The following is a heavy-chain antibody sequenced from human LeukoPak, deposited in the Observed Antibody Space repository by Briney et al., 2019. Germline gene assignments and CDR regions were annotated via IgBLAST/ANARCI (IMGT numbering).Heavy chain of an antibody. V-gene: IGHV3-48*01. CDR3: ARLQTHIVVITYFDY. CDR1: GFTFSSYS. Sequence: PGGSLRLSCAASGFTFSSYSMNWVRQAPGKGLEWVSYISSSSSTIYYADSVKGRFTISRDNAKNSLYLQMNSLRAEDTAVYYCARLQTHIVVITYFDYWGQGTLVTVSS. CDR2: ISSSSSTI. J-gene: IGHJ4*02. D-gene: IGHD3-22*01.